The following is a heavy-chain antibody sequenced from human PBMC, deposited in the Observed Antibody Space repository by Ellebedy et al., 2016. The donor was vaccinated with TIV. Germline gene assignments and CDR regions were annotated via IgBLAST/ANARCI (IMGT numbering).Heavy chain of an antibody. CDR3: AREGGYSYGHFDY. V-gene: IGHV1-2*02. D-gene: IGHD5-18*01. CDR2: INPNSGGT. Sequence: AASVKVSCKASGYTFTGYYMHWVRQAPGQGLEWMGWINPNSGGTNYAQKFQGRVTMTRDTSISTAYMELSRLRSDDTAVYYCAREGGYSYGHFDYWGQGTLVTVSS. CDR1: GYTFTGYY. J-gene: IGHJ4*02.